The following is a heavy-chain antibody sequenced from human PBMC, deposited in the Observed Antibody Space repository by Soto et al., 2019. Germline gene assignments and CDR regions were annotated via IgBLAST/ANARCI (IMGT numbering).Heavy chain of an antibody. CDR1: GFTVSSNY. CDR3: AREGVVAASD. J-gene: IGHJ4*02. D-gene: IGHD2-15*01. V-gene: IGHV3-66*01. Sequence: EVHLVESGGGLVQPGGSLRPSCAASGFTVSSNYMSWVRQAPGKGLEWVSVIYSGGSTNYADSVKGRFTISRDNSKNTLYLQMNSLRAEDTAMYYCAREGVVAASDWGQGTLVTVSS. CDR2: IYSGGST.